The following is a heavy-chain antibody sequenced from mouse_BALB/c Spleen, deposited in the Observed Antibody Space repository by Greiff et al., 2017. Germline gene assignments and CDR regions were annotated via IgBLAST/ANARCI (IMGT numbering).Heavy chain of an antibody. V-gene: IGHV4-1*02. CDR2: INPDSSTI. D-gene: IGHD3-2*02. Sequence: EVKVIESGGGLVQPGGSLKLSCAASGFDFSRYWMSWVRQAPGKGLEWIGEINPDSSTINYTPSLKDKFIISRDNAKNTLYLQMSKVRSEDTALYYCARLSEGFDYWGQGTTLTVSS. CDR1: GFDFSRYW. J-gene: IGHJ2*01. CDR3: ARLSEGFDY.